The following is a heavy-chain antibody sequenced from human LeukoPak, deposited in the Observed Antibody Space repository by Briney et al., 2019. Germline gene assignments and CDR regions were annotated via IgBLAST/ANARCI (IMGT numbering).Heavy chain of an antibody. Sequence: PGGSLRLSCAASGFTFSSYAMSWVRQAPGKGLEWVSGISGGGGSTYYADSVKGRFTISRDNSKNTLYLQMNSLRAEDTAVYYCAKKGYYDGSGYYMYYFDHWGQGTLVTVSS. D-gene: IGHD3-22*01. J-gene: IGHJ4*02. CDR1: GFTFSSYA. V-gene: IGHV3-23*01. CDR3: AKKGYYDGSGYYMYYFDH. CDR2: ISGGGGST.